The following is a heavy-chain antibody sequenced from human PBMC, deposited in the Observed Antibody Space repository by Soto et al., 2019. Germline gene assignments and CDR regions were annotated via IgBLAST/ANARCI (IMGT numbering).Heavy chain of an antibody. D-gene: IGHD3-3*01. J-gene: IGHJ6*02. CDR1: GFTFSSYS. CDR2: ISSSSSTI. Sequence: GGSLRLSCAASGFTFSSYSMNWVRQAPGKGLEWVSYISSSSSTIYYADSVKGRFTISRDNAKNSLYLQMNSLRDEDTAVYYCARTLDDFWSGYYREGWCMDVWGQGTTVTVSS. V-gene: IGHV3-48*02. CDR3: ARTLDDFWSGYYREGWCMDV.